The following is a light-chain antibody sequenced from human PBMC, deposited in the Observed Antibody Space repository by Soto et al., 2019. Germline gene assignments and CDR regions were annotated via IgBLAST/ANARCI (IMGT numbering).Light chain of an antibody. CDR3: SSYTSTSTL. V-gene: IGLV2-14*01. CDR2: DVT. J-gene: IGLJ1*01. Sequence: QSVLTQPASVSGSPGQSITISCTGTSCDVGGYKYVSWYQLHPGTAPKLVIYDVTNRPSGVSNRFSGSKSGNTASLTISGLQAEDEADYFCSSYTSTSTLFGTGTKVTVL. CDR1: SCDVGGYKY.